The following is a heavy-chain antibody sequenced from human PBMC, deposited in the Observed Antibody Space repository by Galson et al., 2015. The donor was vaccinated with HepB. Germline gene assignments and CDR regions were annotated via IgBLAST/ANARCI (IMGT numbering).Heavy chain of an antibody. CDR2: ISYDGSNQ. J-gene: IGHJ6*02. D-gene: IGHD3-3*01. V-gene: IGHV3-30*18. CDR3: AKAQLPFLEWLFTHGMDV. CDR1: GFTFSTYG. Sequence: SLRLSCAASGFTFSTYGMHWVRQAPGKGLEWVAVISYDGSNQYYADSVKGRFTISRDNSKDTLYLQMNSLRAEDTAVYHCAKAQLPFLEWLFTHGMDVWGQGTTVTVSS.